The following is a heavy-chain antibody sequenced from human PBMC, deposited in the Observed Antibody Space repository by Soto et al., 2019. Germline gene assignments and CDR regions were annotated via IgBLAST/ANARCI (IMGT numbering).Heavy chain of an antibody. CDR3: ARGQRFSDSFDP. D-gene: IGHD3-3*01. V-gene: IGHV4-4*07. Sequence: SETLSLTCTVSGGAISGYYWTWIRQSAGKGLEWIGRIYSSGGTKYNPSLQSRVTMSLDTSKNQFSLRLSSVTAADTAVYYCARGQRFSDSFDPWGQGTLVTVS. CDR1: GGAISGYY. J-gene: IGHJ5*02. CDR2: IYSSGGT.